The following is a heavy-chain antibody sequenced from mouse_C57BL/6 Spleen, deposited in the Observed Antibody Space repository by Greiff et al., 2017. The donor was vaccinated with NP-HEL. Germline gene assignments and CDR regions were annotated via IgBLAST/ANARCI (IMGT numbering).Heavy chain of an antibody. CDR3: ARGGANWDYFDY. Sequence: QVHVKQPGTELVKPGASVKLSCKASGYTFTSYWMHWVKQRPGQGLEWIGNINPSNGGTNYNEKFKSKATLTVDKSSSTAYMQLSSLTSEDSAVYYCARGGANWDYFDYWGQGTTLTVSS. CDR1: GYTFTSYW. D-gene: IGHD4-1*01. J-gene: IGHJ2*01. V-gene: IGHV1-53*01. CDR2: INPSNGGT.